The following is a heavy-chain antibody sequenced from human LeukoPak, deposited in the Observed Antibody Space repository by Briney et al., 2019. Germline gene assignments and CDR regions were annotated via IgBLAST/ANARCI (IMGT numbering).Heavy chain of an antibody. CDR1: GFTFVDYA. Sequence: PGGSLRLFCAASGFTFVDYAMQWVRQAPGKGLEWVSGISWNSGSIGYADSVKGRFTISRDNAKNSLYLQMNSLRAEDTALYYCAKDTHLEWRHMDVWGKGTTVTVSS. D-gene: IGHD3-3*01. CDR3: AKDTHLEWRHMDV. CDR2: ISWNSGSI. J-gene: IGHJ6*03. V-gene: IGHV3-9*01.